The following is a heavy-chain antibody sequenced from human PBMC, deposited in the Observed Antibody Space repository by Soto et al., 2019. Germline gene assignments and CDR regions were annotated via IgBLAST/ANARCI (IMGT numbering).Heavy chain of an antibody. CDR3: ARDSRSGYYLDY. CDR1: GDSISSGGYS. V-gene: IGHV4-30-2*01. J-gene: IGHJ4*02. D-gene: IGHD3-22*01. CDR2: IYHSGGT. Sequence: QLQLQESGSGLVKPSQTLSLTCAVSGDSISSGGYSWNWIRQPPGKGLEWIGYIYHSGGTDYNPSLXSXXTITVDSSNNQFSLKLSSVTAAGTAVYYCARDSRSGYYLDYWGQGTLVTVSS.